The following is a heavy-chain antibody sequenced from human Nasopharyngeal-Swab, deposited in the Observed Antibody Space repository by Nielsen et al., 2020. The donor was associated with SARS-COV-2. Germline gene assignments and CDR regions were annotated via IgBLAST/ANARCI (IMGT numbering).Heavy chain of an antibody. Sequence: SVKVSCKASGYTFTSYAMNWVRQAPGQGLEWMGWINTNTGNPTYAQGFTGRFVFSLDTSVSTAYLQISSLKAEDTAVYYCARELVGPQIAVAGTIDYWGQGTLVTVSS. CDR1: GYTFTSYA. D-gene: IGHD6-19*01. CDR3: ARELVGPQIAVAGTIDY. CDR2: INTNTGNP. J-gene: IGHJ4*02. V-gene: IGHV7-4-1*02.